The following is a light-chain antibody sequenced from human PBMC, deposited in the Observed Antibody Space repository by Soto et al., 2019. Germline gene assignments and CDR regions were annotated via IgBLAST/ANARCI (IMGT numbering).Light chain of an antibody. V-gene: IGKV3-15*01. J-gene: IGKJ4*01. CDR2: HTS. CDR1: QSVSSY. CDR3: QQYHNRPPLT. Sequence: ETVMTQSPATLSLSPGERATLSCRASQSVSSYLAWYQQKPGQAPRLLIYHTSTRATGIPDRFSGSGSGTEFTLTISRLQSEDFAVYYCQQYHNRPPLTFGGGTKVDIK.